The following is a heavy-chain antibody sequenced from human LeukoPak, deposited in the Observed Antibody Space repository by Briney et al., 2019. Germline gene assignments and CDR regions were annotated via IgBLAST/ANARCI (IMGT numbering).Heavy chain of an antibody. CDR1: GFTFSSYA. CDR3: AKDPSSSWPYYFDS. Sequence: GGSLRLSCAASGFTFSSYAMSWVRQAPGKGLEWVSSISVSGTGTYYTDSVKGRFTISRANSKNTLYLQMNSLRVEDTAVYYCAKDPSSSWPYYFDSWGQGTLVTVSS. CDR2: ISVSGTGT. J-gene: IGHJ4*02. D-gene: IGHD6-13*01. V-gene: IGHV3-23*01.